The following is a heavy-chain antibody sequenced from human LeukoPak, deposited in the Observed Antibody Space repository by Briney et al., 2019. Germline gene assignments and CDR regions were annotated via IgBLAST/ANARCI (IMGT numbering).Heavy chain of an antibody. CDR3: AKGSKNWYSGRLGEFDY. Sequence: GGSLRLSCAASGFTFSSYAMSWVRQAPGKGLEWVSAISGSGGSTYYADSVKGRFTMSRDNSKNTLHLQMNSLKAEDTAVYYCAKGSKNWYSGRLGEFDYWGQGTLVTVSS. V-gene: IGHV3-23*01. D-gene: IGHD1-26*01. J-gene: IGHJ4*02. CDR2: ISGSGGST. CDR1: GFTFSSYA.